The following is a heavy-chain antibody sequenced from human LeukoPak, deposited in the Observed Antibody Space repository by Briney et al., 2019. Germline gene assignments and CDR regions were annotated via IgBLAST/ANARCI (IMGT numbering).Heavy chain of an antibody. V-gene: IGHV4-59*08. CDR1: GRSISTYY. CDR2: IYYSGNT. CDR3: ARHDQGYCSGGICYPFDY. D-gene: IGHD2-15*01. Sequence: PSETLSLTCIVSGRSISTYYWSWIRKPPGKGLEWLRYIYYSGNTNYNPFLKSRVTISVDTSKNQFSLNLTSVTAADTAVYYCARHDQGYCSGGICYPFDYWGQGTLVTVSS. J-gene: IGHJ4*02.